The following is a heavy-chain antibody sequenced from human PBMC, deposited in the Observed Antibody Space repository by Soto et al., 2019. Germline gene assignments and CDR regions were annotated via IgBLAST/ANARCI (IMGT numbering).Heavy chain of an antibody. J-gene: IGHJ1*01. D-gene: IGHD5-18*01. Sequence: QIRLEQSVSEVRKPGASVTVSCKASGYTFRSYVVTWVRQAPGQGLEWLGWISADSGEAIYAECLKVIFTLAAVSYETTAFRELKSLRADSTAVYYCSRGISGTWASTLVDTWGQSNMVNVS. V-gene: IGHV1-18*01. CDR2: ISADSGEA. CDR1: GYTFRSYV. CDR3: SRGISGTWASTLVDT.